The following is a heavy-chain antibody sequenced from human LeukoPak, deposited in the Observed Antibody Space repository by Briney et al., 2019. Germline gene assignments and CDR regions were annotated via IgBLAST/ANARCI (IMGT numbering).Heavy chain of an antibody. D-gene: IGHD3-10*01. Sequence: SETLSLTCTVSGGSVSSYYWSWIRQPPGKGLEWIGYIYYSGSTNYNPSLKSRVTISVDTSKNQFSLKLSSVTAADTAVYYCARPAAGFGPDAFDIWGQGTMVTVSS. V-gene: IGHV4-59*08. J-gene: IGHJ3*02. CDR2: IYYSGST. CDR3: ARPAAGFGPDAFDI. CDR1: GGSVSSYY.